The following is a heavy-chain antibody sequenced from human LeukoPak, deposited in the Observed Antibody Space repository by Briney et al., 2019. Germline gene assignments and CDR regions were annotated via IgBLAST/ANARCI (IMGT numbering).Heavy chain of an antibody. D-gene: IGHD5-18*01. Sequence: GGSLRLSCAASGFTFSSYGMHWVRQAPGKGLEWVAVISYDGSNKYYADSVKGRFTISRDNSKNTLFLQMNSLRAEDTAVYYCARDSPIQLWFTTPRPDPFDYWGQGTLVTVSS. V-gene: IGHV3-30*03. CDR3: ARDSPIQLWFTTPRPDPFDY. CDR1: GFTFSSYG. CDR2: ISYDGSNK. J-gene: IGHJ4*02.